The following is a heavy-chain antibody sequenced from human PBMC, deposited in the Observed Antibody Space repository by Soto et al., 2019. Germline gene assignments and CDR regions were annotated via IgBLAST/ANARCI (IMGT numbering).Heavy chain of an antibody. D-gene: IGHD2-15*01. J-gene: IGHJ4*02. V-gene: IGHV3-30*18. CDR3: AKDRSGGSWPFDY. CDR2: ISYDGSNK. CDR1: GFTFSSYG. Sequence: QVQLVESGGGVVQPGRSLRLSCAASGFTFSSYGMHWVRQAPGKGLEWVAVISYDGSNKYYADSVKGRFTISRDNSKNTLYLQMNSLRAEDTAVYYCAKDRSGGSWPFDYWGQGTLVTVSS.